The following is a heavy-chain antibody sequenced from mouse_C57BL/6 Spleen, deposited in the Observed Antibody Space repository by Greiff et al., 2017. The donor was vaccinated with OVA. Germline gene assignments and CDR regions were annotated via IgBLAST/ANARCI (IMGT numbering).Heavy chain of an antibody. D-gene: IGHD3-2*02. Sequence: QVQLQQSGAELVKPGASVKLSCKASGYTFTSYWMPWVKQRPGQGLEWIGMIHPNSGSTNYNEKFKSKATLTVDKSSSTAYMQLSSLTSEDSAVYYCARRGSSGYPFDYWGQGTTLTVSS. CDR1: GYTFTSYW. J-gene: IGHJ2*01. CDR3: ARRGSSGYPFDY. V-gene: IGHV1-64*01. CDR2: IHPNSGST.